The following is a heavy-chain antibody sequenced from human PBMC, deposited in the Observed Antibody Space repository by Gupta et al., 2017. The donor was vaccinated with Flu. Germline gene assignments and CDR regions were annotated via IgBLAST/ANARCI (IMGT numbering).Heavy chain of an antibody. CDR3: EKETDMAASGRGYLQH. CDR2: ISWKGDNR. CDR1: GFIFDVYA. V-gene: IGHV3-9*01. J-gene: IGHJ1*01. D-gene: IGHD6-13*01. Sequence: DVQLMESGGGLVQPGRSLRLSCAVYGFIFDVYAMHWVLQAPGKGPEWVSGISWKGDNRAYADSVKGRFTISRDNAKNSLYLQMDSRRAEDTALYYCEKETDMAASGRGYLQHGGQGTLVTVSS.